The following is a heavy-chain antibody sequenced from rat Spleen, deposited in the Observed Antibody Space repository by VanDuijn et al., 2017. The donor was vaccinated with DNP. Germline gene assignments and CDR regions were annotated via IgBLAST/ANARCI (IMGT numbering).Heavy chain of an antibody. CDR1: GFSLPSYH. Sequence: QVQLKESGPGLVQPSQTLSLTCTVSGFSLPSYHVLWVRQPPGTGLEWMGRIQSGGSTDYNSTLKSRLSISRDTSKSQVFLEMSSVQTEDTAMYFCARSGTTMGTLFFDYWGQGVMVTVSS. J-gene: IGHJ2*01. V-gene: IGHV2-27*01. D-gene: IGHD4-3*01. CDR2: IQSGGST. CDR3: ARSGTTMGTLFFDY.